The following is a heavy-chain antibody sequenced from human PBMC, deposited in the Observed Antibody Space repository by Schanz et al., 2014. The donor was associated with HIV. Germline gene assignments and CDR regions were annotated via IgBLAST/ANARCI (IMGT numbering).Heavy chain of an antibody. Sequence: VHLVESGGGLVQPGGSLRLSCAASGFTFSDHYMDWVRQAPGKGLEWLAVISYDGRNKKFANSVKGRFTISRDNSKNTVYLQAKSLRPEDTAVYYCAKDRNQYDSRYIGKGNYYYYYGMDDWGQGTTVTVSS. CDR2: ISYDGRNK. J-gene: IGHJ6*02. CDR3: AKDRNQYDSRYIGKGNYYYYYGMDD. D-gene: IGHD3-22*01. CDR1: GFTFSDHY. V-gene: IGHV3-30*18.